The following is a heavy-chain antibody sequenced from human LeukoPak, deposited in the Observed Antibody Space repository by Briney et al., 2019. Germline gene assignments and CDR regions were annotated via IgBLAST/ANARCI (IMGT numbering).Heavy chain of an antibody. CDR3: ARARKDGYNSYFYYYMDV. V-gene: IGHV1-69*05. D-gene: IGHD5-24*01. CDR2: IISIFGTA. CDR1: GGTFSSYA. J-gene: IGHJ6*03. Sequence: GASVKVSCKASGGTFSSYAISWVRQAPGQGLEWMGGIISIFGTANYAQKFQGRVTITTDESTSTAYMELSSLRSEDMAVYYCARARKDGYNSYFYYYMDVWGKGTTVTVSS.